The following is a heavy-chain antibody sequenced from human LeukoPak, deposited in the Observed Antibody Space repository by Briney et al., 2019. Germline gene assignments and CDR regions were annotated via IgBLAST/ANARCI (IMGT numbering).Heavy chain of an antibody. Sequence: GRSLRLSCAASGFTFSSYAMSWVRQAPGKGLEWVSVISGSGGSTNYADSVNGRFTISRDNSKNMLHLQMSSLRAEDTAVYYCTTLSDAIESAGTRNSWGQGTLVTVSS. CDR1: GFTFSSYA. J-gene: IGHJ4*02. D-gene: IGHD6-13*01. CDR3: TTLSDAIESAGTRNS. CDR2: ISGSGGST. V-gene: IGHV3-23*01.